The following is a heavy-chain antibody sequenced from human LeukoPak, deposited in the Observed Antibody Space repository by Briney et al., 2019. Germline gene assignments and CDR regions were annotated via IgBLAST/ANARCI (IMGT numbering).Heavy chain of an antibody. V-gene: IGHV3-9*01. Sequence: GGSLRLSCAASGIAFDKNAMHWVRQAPGKGLEWVSGISLDSAWIGYTDSVKGRFTISRDNAKNSVYLQINSLKTEDTALYYCVKDMTAGGADVWGKGTTVTVSS. CDR3: VKDMTAGGADV. J-gene: IGHJ6*04. CDR2: ISLDSAWI. CDR1: GIAFDKNA. D-gene: IGHD2-21*02.